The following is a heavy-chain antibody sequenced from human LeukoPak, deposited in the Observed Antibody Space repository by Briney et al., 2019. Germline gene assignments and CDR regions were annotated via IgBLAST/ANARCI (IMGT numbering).Heavy chain of an antibody. J-gene: IGHJ4*02. V-gene: IGHV3-66*01. Sequence: GGSLRLSCAASGFTVSSNYMSWVRQAPGKGLEWVSVIYSGGSTYYADSVKGRFTISRDNSKNTLYLQMNSLRAEDTAVYYCAXGENWXXYFDYWGQGTLVTVSS. CDR3: AXGENWXXYFDY. D-gene: IGHD1-1*01. CDR2: IYSGGST. CDR1: GFTVSSNY.